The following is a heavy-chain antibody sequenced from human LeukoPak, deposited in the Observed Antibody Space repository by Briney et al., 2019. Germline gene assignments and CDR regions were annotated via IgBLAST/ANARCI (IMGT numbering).Heavy chain of an antibody. V-gene: IGHV4-34*01. CDR3: ATTATLNHWGGRAFDI. D-gene: IGHD7-27*01. CDR1: GGSFSGYY. Sequence: SETLSLTCAVYGGSFSGYYWSWIRQPPGKGPEWIGEINHSGSTNYNPSLKSRVTISVDTSKNQLSLKLSSVTAADTAVYYCATTATLNHWGGRAFDIWGQGTMVTVSS. CDR2: INHSGST. J-gene: IGHJ3*02.